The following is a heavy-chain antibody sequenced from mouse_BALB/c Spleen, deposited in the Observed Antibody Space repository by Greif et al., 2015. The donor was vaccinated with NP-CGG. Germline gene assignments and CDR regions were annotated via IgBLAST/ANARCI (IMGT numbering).Heavy chain of an antibody. V-gene: IGHV1S81*02. CDR1: GYTFTSYY. Sequence: QVQLQQSGAELVKPGASAKLSCKASGYTFTSYYMYWVKQRPGQGLEWIGEINPSNGGTNFNEKFKSKATLTVDKSSSTAYMQLSSLTSEDSAVYYCTRSSDYYGSSYWYFDVWGAGTTVTVSS. J-gene: IGHJ1*01. CDR3: TRSSDYYGSSYWYFDV. CDR2: INPSNGGT. D-gene: IGHD1-1*01.